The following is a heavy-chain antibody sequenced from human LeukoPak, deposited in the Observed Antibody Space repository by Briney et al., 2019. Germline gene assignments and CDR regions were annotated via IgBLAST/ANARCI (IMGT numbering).Heavy chain of an antibody. V-gene: IGHV3-64*01. CDR2: ISSNGGST. J-gene: IGHJ4*02. CDR3: ARGRITMVRGVLGY. D-gene: IGHD3-10*01. Sequence: PGRSLRLSCAASGFTFDDYAMHWVRQAPGKGLEYVSAISSNGGSTYYANSVKGRFTISRDNSKNTLYLQMGSLRAEDMAVYYCARGRITMVRGVLGYWGQGTLVTVSS. CDR1: GFTFDDYA.